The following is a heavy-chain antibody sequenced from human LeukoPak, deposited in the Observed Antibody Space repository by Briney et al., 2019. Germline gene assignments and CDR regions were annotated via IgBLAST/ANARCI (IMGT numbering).Heavy chain of an antibody. V-gene: IGHV4-39*01. CDR3: ARQFLGDSSGYPHFDY. CDR2: IYYSGST. CDR1: GGSISSSSYD. J-gene: IGHJ4*02. D-gene: IGHD3-22*01. Sequence: SETLSLTCTVSGGSISSSSYDWGWIRQPPGKGLEWIGSIYYSGSTYYNPSLKSRVTISVDTSKNQFSLKLSSVTAADTAVYYCARQFLGDSSGYPHFDYWGQGTLVTVSS.